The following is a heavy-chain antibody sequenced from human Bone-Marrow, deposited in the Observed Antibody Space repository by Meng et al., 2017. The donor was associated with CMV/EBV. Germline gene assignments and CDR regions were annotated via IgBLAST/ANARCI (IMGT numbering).Heavy chain of an antibody. J-gene: IGHJ4*02. CDR2: INPNSGGT. Sequence: KASGYTFTGYYMHWVRQAPGQGLEWMGWINPNSGGTNYAQKFQGRVTMTRDTSISTAYMELSRLRSDDTAVYYCTRAVTVGVYGWLGYWGQGTLVTVSS. D-gene: IGHD2-8*02. CDR3: TRAVTVGVYGWLGY. CDR1: GYTFTGYY. V-gene: IGHV1-2*02.